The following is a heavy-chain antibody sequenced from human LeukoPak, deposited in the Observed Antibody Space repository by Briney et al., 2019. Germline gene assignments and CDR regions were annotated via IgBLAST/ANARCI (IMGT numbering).Heavy chain of an antibody. V-gene: IGHV3-7*03. CDR1: GFTFSSYW. J-gene: IGHJ4*02. CDR3: ARDPFNYYDSSGLPVY. CDR2: IKQDGSEK. D-gene: IGHD3-22*01. Sequence: GGSLRLSCAASGFTFSSYWMSWVRQAPGKGLEWVANIKQDGSEKYYVDSVKGRFTISRDNAKNSLYLQMNSLRAEDTAVYYCARDPFNYYDSSGLPVYWGQGTLVTVSS.